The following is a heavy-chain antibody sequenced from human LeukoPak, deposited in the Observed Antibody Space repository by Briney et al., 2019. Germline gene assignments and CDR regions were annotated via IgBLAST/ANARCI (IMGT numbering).Heavy chain of an antibody. D-gene: IGHD1-26*01. CDR1: GYTSTSYY. V-gene: IGHV1-46*01. CDR3: ARGQPLVGATTPGLS. J-gene: IGHJ4*02. Sequence: ASVKVSCKASGYTSTSYYMHWVRQAPGQGLEWMGIINSSGGSTSYAQKFQGRVTMTRDTSTSTVYMELSSLRSEDTAVYYCARGQPLVGATTPGLSWGQGTLVTVSS. CDR2: INSSGGST.